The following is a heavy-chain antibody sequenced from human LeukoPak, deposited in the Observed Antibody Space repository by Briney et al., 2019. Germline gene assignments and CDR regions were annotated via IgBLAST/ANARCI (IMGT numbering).Heavy chain of an antibody. J-gene: IGHJ4*02. D-gene: IGHD3-22*01. CDR2: ISESGFTT. V-gene: IGHV3-23*01. Sequence: GASLRLSCAASAFTFSSYAMSWVRQAPGKGLEWVSGISESGFTTYYADSVKGRFTISRDYSKDTLYLQISSLRAEDAAVYYCAKHRHSDFDNYFDYWGQGTLVTVSS. CDR3: AKHRHSDFDNYFDY. CDR1: AFTFSSYA.